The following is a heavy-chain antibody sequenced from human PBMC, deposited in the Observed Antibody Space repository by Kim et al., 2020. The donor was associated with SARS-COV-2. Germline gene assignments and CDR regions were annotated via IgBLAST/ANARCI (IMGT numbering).Heavy chain of an antibody. CDR3: ARDYYGSGSYYIEPHFDY. J-gene: IGHJ4*02. Sequence: ASVKVSCKASGYTFTSYGISWVRQAPGQGLEWMGWISAYNGNTNYAQKLQGRVTMTTDTSTSTAYMELRSLRSDDTAVYYCARDYYGSGSYYIEPHFDYWGEGTLVTVSS. CDR1: GYTFTSYG. D-gene: IGHD3-10*01. CDR2: ISAYNGNT. V-gene: IGHV1-18*01.